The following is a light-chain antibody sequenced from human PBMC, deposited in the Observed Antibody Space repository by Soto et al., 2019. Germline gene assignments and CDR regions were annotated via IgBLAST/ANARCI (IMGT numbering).Light chain of an antibody. Sequence: DIQMTQSPSTLSASVGDRVTITCRASQSIGSWLAWYQQKPGKAPKLLIYKASSLESGVPSRLSVSGSGTEFTLTISSLQPDDVATYYCQQYNSYSAFGQGTKVDIK. J-gene: IGKJ1*01. V-gene: IGKV1-5*03. CDR3: QQYNSYSA. CDR1: QSIGSW. CDR2: KAS.